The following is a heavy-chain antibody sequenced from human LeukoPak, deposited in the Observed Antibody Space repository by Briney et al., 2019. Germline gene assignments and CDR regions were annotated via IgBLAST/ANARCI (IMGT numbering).Heavy chain of an antibody. D-gene: IGHD5-24*01. CDR2: INHSGSS. Sequence: SETLSLTCAVYGGSFSGYYWSWIRQSPAKGLEWIGEINHSGSSNYNPSLKSRVTISVDTSKNQFSLKLSSVTAADTAVYYCARGRDGHNQGTHDYWGQGTLVTVSS. CDR3: ARGRDGHNQGTHDY. CDR1: GGSFSGYY. V-gene: IGHV4-34*01. J-gene: IGHJ4*02.